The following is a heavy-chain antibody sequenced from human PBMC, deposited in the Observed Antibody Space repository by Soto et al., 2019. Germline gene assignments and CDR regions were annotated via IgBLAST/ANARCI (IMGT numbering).Heavy chain of an antibody. CDR3: AVRRGVIRTFDY. CDR1: GFSLTTSGVG. J-gene: IGHJ4*02. D-gene: IGHD3-10*01. V-gene: IGHV2-5*01. Sequence: QITLKESGPTLVKPTQTLTLTCTFSGFSLTTSGVGVGWIHQPPGKALEWLALIYWNDDEHYSPSLKSRLSITKDNSKNQVVLTMTNMDSVDTGTYYCAVRRGVIRTFDYWGQGTLVTVSS. CDR2: IYWNDDE.